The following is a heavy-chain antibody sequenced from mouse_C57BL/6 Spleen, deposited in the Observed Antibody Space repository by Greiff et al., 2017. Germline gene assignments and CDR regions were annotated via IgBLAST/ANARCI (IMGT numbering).Heavy chain of an antibody. CDR3: ARRDYEGGGYAMDY. CDR1: GFTFSSYT. J-gene: IGHJ4*01. D-gene: IGHD2-4*01. CDR2: ISGGGGNT. V-gene: IGHV5-9*01. Sequence: EVMLVESGGGLVKPGGSLKLSCAASGFTFSSYTMSWVRQTPEKRLEWVATISGGGGNTYYPDSVKGRFTISRDNAKNTLYLQMSSLRSEDTALYYCARRDYEGGGYAMDYWGQGTSVTVSS.